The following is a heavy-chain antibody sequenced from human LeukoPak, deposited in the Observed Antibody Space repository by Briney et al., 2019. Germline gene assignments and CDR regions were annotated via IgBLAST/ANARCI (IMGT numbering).Heavy chain of an antibody. J-gene: IGHJ4*02. CDR2: INHSGST. D-gene: IGHD3-3*01. CDR1: GGSFSGYY. Sequence: SETLSLTCAVYGGSFSGYYWSWIRQPPGKGLEWVGEINHSGSTNYNPSLKSRVTISVDTSKNQFSLKLSSVTAADTAVYYCASLRFLEWEPSFFDYWGQGTLVTVSS. V-gene: IGHV4-34*01. CDR3: ASLRFLEWEPSFFDY.